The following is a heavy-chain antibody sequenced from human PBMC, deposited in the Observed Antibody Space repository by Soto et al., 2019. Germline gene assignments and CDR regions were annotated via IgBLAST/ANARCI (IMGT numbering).Heavy chain of an antibody. CDR3: TSALVQYRNYYYYYGMDV. Sequence: GGSLRLSCAASGFTFSGSAMHWVRQASGKGLEWVGRIRSKANSCATAYAASVKGRFTISRDDSKNTAYLQMNSLKTEDTAVYYCTSALVQYRNYYYYYGMDVWGQGTTVTVSS. CDR1: GFTFSGSA. J-gene: IGHJ6*02. D-gene: IGHD4-4*01. CDR2: IRSKANSCAT. V-gene: IGHV3-73*01.